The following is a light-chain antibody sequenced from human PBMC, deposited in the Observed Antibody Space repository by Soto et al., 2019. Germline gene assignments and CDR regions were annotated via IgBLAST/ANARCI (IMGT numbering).Light chain of an antibody. V-gene: IGKV3-15*01. CDR2: GAS. Sequence: EVVMTQSPATLSVSPGERVTLSCRASQSVTNNLAWYQHKPGQAPRLLIYGASTRANGIPARFSGSGSGTEFTLTISSLQSEVFAVYYCQQYNNWLALTFGGGTKVEIK. CDR1: QSVTNN. J-gene: IGKJ4*01. CDR3: QQYNNWLALT.